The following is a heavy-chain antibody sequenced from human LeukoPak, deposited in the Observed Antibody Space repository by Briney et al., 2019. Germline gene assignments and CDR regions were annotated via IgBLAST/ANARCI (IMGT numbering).Heavy chain of an antibody. CDR2: INHSGST. J-gene: IGHJ3*02. CDR3: ARGRLGELLDAFDI. CDR1: GGSFSGYY. Sequence: SETPSLTCAVYGGSFSGYYWSWIRQPPGKGLEWIGEINHSGSTNYNPSLKSRVTISVDTSKNQFSLKLSSVTAAATAVYYCARGRLGELLDAFDIWGQGTMVTVSS. D-gene: IGHD3-16*01. V-gene: IGHV4-34*01.